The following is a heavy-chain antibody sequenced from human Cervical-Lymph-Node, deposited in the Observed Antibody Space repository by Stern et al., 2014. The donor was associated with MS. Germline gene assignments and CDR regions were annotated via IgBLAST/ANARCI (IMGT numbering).Heavy chain of an antibody. CDR3: ASPLTATSVPFGYYGMDV. V-gene: IGHV1-69*01. Sequence: VQLVESGAEVKKPGSSVKVSCKASGGTFSNYATSWVRQAPGQGLEWMGGMGPLFGKPNCAQKFQGRVTITADESTSTAYMDLSSLRSEDTAVYYCASPLTATSVPFGYYGMDVWGQGTTVTVS. D-gene: IGHD4-17*01. CDR1: GGTFSNYA. CDR2: MGPLFGKP. J-gene: IGHJ6*02.